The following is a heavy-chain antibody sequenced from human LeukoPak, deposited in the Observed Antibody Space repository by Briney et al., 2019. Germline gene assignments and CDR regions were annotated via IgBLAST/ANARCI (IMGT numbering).Heavy chain of an antibody. V-gene: IGHV4-39*07. Sequence: SETLSLTCTVSGGSISSSSYYWGWIRQPPGTGLEWLGSIYYSGSTYYNPSLKSRVTISVDTSKNQFSLKLSSVTAADTAVYYCARDREYGSGSHSYYMDVWGKGTTVTVSS. J-gene: IGHJ6*03. CDR2: IYYSGST. CDR3: ARDREYGSGSHSYYMDV. D-gene: IGHD3-10*01. CDR1: GGSISSSSYY.